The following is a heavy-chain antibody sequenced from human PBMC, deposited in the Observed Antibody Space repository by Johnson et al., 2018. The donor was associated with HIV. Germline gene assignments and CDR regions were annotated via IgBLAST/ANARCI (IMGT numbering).Heavy chain of an antibody. J-gene: IGHJ3*02. CDR1: RFTFSRYG. CDR3: AKCIWGSSLIDVFDI. CDR2: ISYDGSNK. D-gene: IGHD3-16*01. Sequence: QVQLVESGGGVVQPGRSLRLSCAASRFTFSRYGMHWVRQAPGKGLAWVAVISYDGSNKYYTDSVRGRFTISRDNSKNTLYLQMNSLRVEYTAVYYCAKCIWGSSLIDVFDIWSQGTTVIVSS. V-gene: IGHV3-30*18.